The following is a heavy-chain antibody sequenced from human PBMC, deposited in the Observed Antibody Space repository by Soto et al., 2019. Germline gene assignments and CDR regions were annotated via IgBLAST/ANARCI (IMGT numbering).Heavy chain of an antibody. D-gene: IGHD3-22*01. V-gene: IGHV1-8*01. J-gene: IGHJ5*02. CDR1: GYTFTSYD. Sequence: ASVKVSCKASGYTFTSYDINWVRQATGQGLEWMGWMNPNSGNTGYVQKFQGRVTLTRNTSKSIAYLQMNSLKTEDTAVYYCTTNYYDSSGYDNWFDPWGQGTLVTVSS. CDR3: TTNYYDSSGYDNWFDP. CDR2: MNPNSGNT.